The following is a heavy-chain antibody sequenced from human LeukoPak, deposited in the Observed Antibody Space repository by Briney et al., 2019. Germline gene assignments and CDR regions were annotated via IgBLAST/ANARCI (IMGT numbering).Heavy chain of an antibody. CDR2: ISVSGNT. D-gene: IGHD1-1*01. Sequence: GGSLRLSCAASGFTLSSYAMSWVRQGPGKGLEWVSAISVSGNTYHADSVKGRFTISRDGYKNTLYLQMNSLRAEDTAVYYCTSGLSVRRSNNTPVDYWGQGTLVTVSS. V-gene: IGHV3-23*01. J-gene: IGHJ4*02. CDR1: GFTLSSYA. CDR3: TSGLSVRRSNNTPVDY.